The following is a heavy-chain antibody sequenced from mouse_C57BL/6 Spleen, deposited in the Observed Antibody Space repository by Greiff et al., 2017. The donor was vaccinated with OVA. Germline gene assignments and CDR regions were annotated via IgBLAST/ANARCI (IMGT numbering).Heavy chain of an antibody. J-gene: IGHJ3*01. CDR1: GYAFSSYW. V-gene: IGHV1-80*01. D-gene: IGHD2-5*01. CDR2: IYPGDGDT. Sequence: VQLQQSGAELVKPGASVKISCKASGYAFSSYWMNWVKQRPGKGLEWIGQIYPGDGDTNYNGKFKGKATLTADKSSSTDYMQLSSLTSEDSAVYFCARSDSNYPFAYWGQGTLVTVSA. CDR3: ARSDSNYPFAY.